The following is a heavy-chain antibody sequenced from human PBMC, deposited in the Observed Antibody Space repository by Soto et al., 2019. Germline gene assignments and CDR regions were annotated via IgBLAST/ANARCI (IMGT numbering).Heavy chain of an antibody. D-gene: IGHD3-3*01. Sequence: QVQLVQSGAEVKKPGASVKVSCKASGYTFTSYYMHWVRQAPGQGLEWMGIINPSGGSTSYAQKFQGRVTMTRDTSTSTVYMELSSLRSEDTAVYYCARADDRYDFWSGRYYYGMDVWGQGTTVTVSS. CDR1: GYTFTSYY. CDR2: INPSGGST. CDR3: ARADDRYDFWSGRYYYGMDV. V-gene: IGHV1-46*01. J-gene: IGHJ6*02.